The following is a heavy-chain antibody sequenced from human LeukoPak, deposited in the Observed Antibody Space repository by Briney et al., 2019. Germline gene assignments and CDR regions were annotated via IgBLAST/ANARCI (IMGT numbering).Heavy chain of an antibody. D-gene: IGHD2-2*01. J-gene: IGHJ5*02. Sequence: ASETLSLTCAVYGGPFSGYYWSWIRQPPGKGLEWIGEINHSGSTNYNPSLKSRVTISVDTSKNQFSLKLSSVTAADTAVYYCARGPIVVVPAAMSRLRSKWFDPWGQGTLVTVSS. CDR1: GGPFSGYY. CDR2: INHSGST. CDR3: ARGPIVVVPAAMSRLRSKWFDP. V-gene: IGHV4-34*01.